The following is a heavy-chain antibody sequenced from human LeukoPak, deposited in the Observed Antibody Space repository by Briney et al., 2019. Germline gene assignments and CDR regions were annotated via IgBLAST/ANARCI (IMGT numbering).Heavy chain of an antibody. CDR2: IYYSGGT. CDR1: GGSVSSGGYS. J-gene: IGHJ1*01. CDR3: AGGVGYFDWPRS. D-gene: IGHD3-9*01. Sequence: PSETLSLTCAVSGGSVSSGGYSWSWIRQPPGKGLEWIGYIYYSGGTYYSPSLKSRLTISVDTSKNQFSLKLSSVTAADTAVYFCAGGVGYFDWPRSWGQGTLVTVSS. V-gene: IGHV4-30-4*07.